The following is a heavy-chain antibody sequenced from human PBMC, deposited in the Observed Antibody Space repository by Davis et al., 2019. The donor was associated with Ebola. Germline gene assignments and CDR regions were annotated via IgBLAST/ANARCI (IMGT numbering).Heavy chain of an antibody. J-gene: IGHJ5*02. CDR1: GYTFTSYY. Sequence: AASVKVSCKASGYTFTSYYMHWVRQAPGQGLEWMGRINPNSGGTNYAQKFQGRVTMTRDTSISTAYMELSRLRSDDTAVYYCAREGYCSGGSCYWFDPWGQGTLVTVSS. CDR2: INPNSGGT. CDR3: AREGYCSGGSCYWFDP. V-gene: IGHV1-2*06. D-gene: IGHD2-15*01.